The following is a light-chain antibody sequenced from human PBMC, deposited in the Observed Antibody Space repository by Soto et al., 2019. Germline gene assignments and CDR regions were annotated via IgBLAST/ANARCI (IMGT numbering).Light chain of an antibody. CDR1: QSVSSSY. Sequence: EIVLTQSPGTLSLSPGERATLSCRASQSVSSSYLAWYQQKPGQAPRLLIYDTSSRATGIPDRFSGSGSGKDFTLAISRLEPDDFAVYYCQQCGSSPSFGQGTKVEIK. CDR2: DTS. V-gene: IGKV3-20*01. CDR3: QQCGSSPS. J-gene: IGKJ1*01.